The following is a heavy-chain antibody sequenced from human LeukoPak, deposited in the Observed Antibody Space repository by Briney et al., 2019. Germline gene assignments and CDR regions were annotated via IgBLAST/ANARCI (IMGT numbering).Heavy chain of an antibody. CDR3: AAQGVFSHGGY. Sequence: GGSLRLSCAASGFTFSTYSMNWVRQAPGKGLEWVSFTDTSTNYIYYGESMKGRFTISRDNAQNSLYLQMNSLRAEDTAVYYCAAQGVFSHGGYWGQGTLVTVSS. J-gene: IGHJ4*02. CDR1: GFTFSTYS. D-gene: IGHD3-16*01. CDR2: TDTSTNYI. V-gene: IGHV3-21*04.